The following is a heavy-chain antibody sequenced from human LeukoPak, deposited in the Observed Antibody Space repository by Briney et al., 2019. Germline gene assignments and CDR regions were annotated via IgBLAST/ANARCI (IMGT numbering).Heavy chain of an antibody. CDR1: GFTFCSYG. V-gene: IGHV3-30*18. CDR2: IGYDGSTE. CDR3: AKEYSSGRIDY. Sequence: GGSLRLSCAASGFTFCSYGMHWVRQAPGKGLEWVAVIGYDGSTEYYADSVKGRFTISRDNSKNTLHLQTNSLRAEDTGVYYCAKEYSSGRIDYWGQGTLVTVSS. J-gene: IGHJ4*02. D-gene: IGHD6-19*01.